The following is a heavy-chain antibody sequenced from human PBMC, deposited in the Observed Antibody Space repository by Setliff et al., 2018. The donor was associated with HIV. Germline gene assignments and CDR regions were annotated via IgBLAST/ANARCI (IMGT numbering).Heavy chain of an antibody. D-gene: IGHD3-10*01. CDR1: GGSISSSGNY. Sequence: PSETLSLTCTVSGGSISSSGNYWTWIRQRPGKGLEWIGYIYHTGTTYNHPSLKSRVLISVDTSNNQFSLRLSSVTAADTAVYYCARDLSPYGSGDPYYYYGMDVWGQGTTVTVSS. J-gene: IGHJ6*02. V-gene: IGHV4-31*03. CDR3: ARDLSPYGSGDPYYYYGMDV. CDR2: IYHTGTT.